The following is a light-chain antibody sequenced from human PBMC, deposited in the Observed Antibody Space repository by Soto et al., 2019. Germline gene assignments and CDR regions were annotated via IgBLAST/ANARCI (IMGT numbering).Light chain of an antibody. CDR2: GNS. V-gene: IGLV1-40*01. CDR3: QSYDSSLSGNYV. J-gene: IGLJ1*01. CDR1: SSNIGAGYD. Sequence: QSALTQPPSVSGAPGQRVTISCTGSSSNIGAGYDVHWYQQLPGTAPKLLIYGNSNRPSGVPDRFSGSKSGTSASLAITGLQAEDEADYYCQSYDSSLSGNYVFGTGTKVPS.